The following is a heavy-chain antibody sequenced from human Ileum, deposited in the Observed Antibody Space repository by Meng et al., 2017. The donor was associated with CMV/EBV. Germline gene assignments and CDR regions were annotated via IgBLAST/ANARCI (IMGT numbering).Heavy chain of an antibody. CDR2: INNDGSST. V-gene: IGHV3-74*01. CDR1: GFTFSRHW. D-gene: IGHD3-16*01. Sequence: GGSLRLSCAASGFTFSRHWMHWVRQAPGQGLLLVSRINNDGSSTSYADSVKGRFTISRDNSKNTLYLQMNSLRAEDTAVYYCAKDRKLGEYHFDYWGQGTLVTVSS. J-gene: IGHJ4*02. CDR3: AKDRKLGEYHFDY.